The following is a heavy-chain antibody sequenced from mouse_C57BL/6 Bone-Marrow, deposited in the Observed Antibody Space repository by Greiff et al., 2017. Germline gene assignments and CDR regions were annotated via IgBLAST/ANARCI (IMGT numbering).Heavy chain of an antibody. CDR1: GYTFTDYY. J-gene: IGHJ2*01. CDR2: INPNNGGT. V-gene: IGHV1-26*01. Sequence: EVQLQQSGPELVKPGASVKISCKASGYTFTDYYMNWVKQSHGKSLEWIGDINPNNGGTSYNQKFKGKATLTVDKSSSTAYMELRSLTSEDSAVYYCASYYYCSSLYYFDYWCQGTTLTVSS. CDR3: ASYYYCSSLYYFDY. D-gene: IGHD1-1*01.